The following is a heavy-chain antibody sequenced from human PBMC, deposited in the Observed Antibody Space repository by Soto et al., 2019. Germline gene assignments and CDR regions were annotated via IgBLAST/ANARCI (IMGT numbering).Heavy chain of an antibody. CDR3: ARHLQVGCSSHSCPNPAFDI. D-gene: IGHD2-2*01. CDR1: GEYISSYY. J-gene: IGHJ3*02. CDR2: IYYSGST. V-gene: IGHV4-59*08. Sequence: SETLSLTCTVSGEYISSYYWSWIQKHQGKGREWSGYIYYSGSTNYNPSLKSRVTISVDTSNNPFSLTLSSVTAADTAVYYCARHLQVGCSSHSCPNPAFDIWGQGTMVTVSS.